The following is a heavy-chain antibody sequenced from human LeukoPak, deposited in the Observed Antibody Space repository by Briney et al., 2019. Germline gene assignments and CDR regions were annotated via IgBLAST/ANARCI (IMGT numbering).Heavy chain of an antibody. CDR1: GYTFTSYY. D-gene: IGHD2-15*01. CDR3: ATSVVVVAATGYSYGPFDY. CDR2: INPSGGST. Sequence: ASVKVSCKAFGYTFTSYYMHWVRQAPGQGLEWMGIINPSGGSTSYAQKFQGRVTMTRDTSTSTVYMELSSLRSEDTAVYYCATSVVVVAATGYSYGPFDYWGQGTLVTVSS. J-gene: IGHJ4*02. V-gene: IGHV1-46*01.